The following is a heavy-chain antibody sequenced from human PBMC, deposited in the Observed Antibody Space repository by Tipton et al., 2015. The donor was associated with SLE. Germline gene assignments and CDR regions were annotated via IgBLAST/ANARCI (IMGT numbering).Heavy chain of an antibody. Sequence: TLSLTCTVSGGSISSSSYYWGWIRQPPGKGLEWIGSIYYSGSTYYNPSLKSRVTISVDTSKNQFSLKLSSVTAADTAVYYCARARPVAGTVSAFDIWGQGTMVTVSS. CDR2: IYYSGST. D-gene: IGHD6-19*01. CDR1: GGSISSSSYY. J-gene: IGHJ3*02. CDR3: ARARPVAGTVSAFDI. V-gene: IGHV4-39*07.